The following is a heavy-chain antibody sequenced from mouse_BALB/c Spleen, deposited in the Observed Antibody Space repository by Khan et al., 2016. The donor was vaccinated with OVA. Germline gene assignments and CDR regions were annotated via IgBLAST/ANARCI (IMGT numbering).Heavy chain of an antibody. CDR1: GISITTGNYR. J-gene: IGHJ4*01. D-gene: IGHD1-2*01. Sequence: DVKLQESGPGLVKPSQTVSLTCTVTGISITTGNYRWSWIRQFPGNKLEWIGYIYYSGTITYNPSLTSRTTITRDTSKNQFFLEMNSLTAEDTATYYCARVTTANAMDYWGQGTSVTVSS. CDR3: ARVTTANAMDY. CDR2: IYYSGTI. V-gene: IGHV3-5*02.